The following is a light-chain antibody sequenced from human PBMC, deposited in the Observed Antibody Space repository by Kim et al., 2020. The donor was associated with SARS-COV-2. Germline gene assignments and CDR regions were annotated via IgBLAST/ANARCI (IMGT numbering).Light chain of an antibody. Sequence: PGERATVSCRASQTVSSNYLAWYQQKPGQAPRLLIYGASSRATGIPDRFSGSGSETDFTLTISRLDPEDFAMYYCQQYGASPLTFGGGTKVDIK. CDR3: QQYGASPLT. V-gene: IGKV3-20*01. J-gene: IGKJ4*02. CDR2: GAS. CDR1: QTVSSNY.